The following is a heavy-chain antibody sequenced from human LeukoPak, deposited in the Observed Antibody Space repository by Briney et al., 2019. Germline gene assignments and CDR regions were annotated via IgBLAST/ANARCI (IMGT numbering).Heavy chain of an antibody. J-gene: IGHJ3*02. Sequence: ASVKVSRKASGYTLTSYDINWVRKANGPGVEWMGWMKPNSGNTGYAQKFQGRVTMTRNTSISTAYMELSSLRSEDTAVYYCARVFRAYYDSSGYYPPLVAFDIWGQGTMVTVSS. CDR2: MKPNSGNT. V-gene: IGHV1-8*01. CDR1: GYTLTSYD. D-gene: IGHD3-22*01. CDR3: ARVFRAYYDSSGYYPPLVAFDI.